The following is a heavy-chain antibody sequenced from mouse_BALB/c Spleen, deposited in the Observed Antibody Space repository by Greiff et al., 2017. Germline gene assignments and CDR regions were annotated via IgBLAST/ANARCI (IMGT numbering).Heavy chain of an antibody. CDR3: ARRYYGSSYYYFDY. V-gene: IGHV1S56*01. J-gene: IGHJ2*01. CDR2: IYPGDGST. D-gene: IGHD1-1*01. Sequence: QVQLQQSGPELVKPGASVKISCKASGYTFTSYDINWVKQRPGQGLEWIGWIYPGDGSTNYNAKFKGRVTLTADKSSSTAYMQLSSLTSENSAVYFCARRYYGSSYYYFDYWGQGTTLTVSS. CDR1: GYTFTSYD.